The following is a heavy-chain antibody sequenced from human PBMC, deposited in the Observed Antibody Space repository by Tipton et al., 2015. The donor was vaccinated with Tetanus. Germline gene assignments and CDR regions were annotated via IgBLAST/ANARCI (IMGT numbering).Heavy chain of an antibody. Sequence: SLRLSCTTSGLFFHNAWMNWVRQAPGKGLEWVGRIKSKTDGGTTDYAARVKDRFSISRDDSKITLILLINSLKVVDTSVDYCTSSGIVGAGSRVDYWGRGALVSVTS. J-gene: IGHJ4*02. CDR1: GLFFHNAW. CDR3: TSSGIVGAGSRVDY. V-gene: IGHV3-15*07. D-gene: IGHD1-26*01. CDR2: IKSKTDGGTT.